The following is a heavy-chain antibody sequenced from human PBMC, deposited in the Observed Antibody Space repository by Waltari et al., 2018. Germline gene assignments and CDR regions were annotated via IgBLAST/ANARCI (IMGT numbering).Heavy chain of an antibody. CDR1: GFTFSNYA. CDR2: ISGSGATA. J-gene: IGHJ4*02. Sequence: EVQLLESGGDLVRPGGSLRLFCEASGFTFSNYAMSWVRLAPGKGLEWVSAISGSGATAYYADSVKGRFTISRDNSKTTLYLQMNSLRAEDTAVYYCAKDYTIFGVIISCGLTYWGQGTLVTVSS. V-gene: IGHV3-23*01. D-gene: IGHD3-3*01. CDR3: AKDYTIFGVIISCGLTY.